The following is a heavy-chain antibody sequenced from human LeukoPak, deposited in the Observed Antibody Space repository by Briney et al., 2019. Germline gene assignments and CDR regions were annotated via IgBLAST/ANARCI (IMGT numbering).Heavy chain of an antibody. D-gene: IGHD5-18*01. V-gene: IGHV3-48*01. Sequence: PGGSLRLSCAASGFTFSSYSMNWVRQAPGKGLEWVSYISSSSSTIYYADSVKGRFTISRDNAKNSLYLQMNSLRAEDTAVYYCAREDTGYVRHPGNAFDIWGQGTMVTVSS. CDR2: ISSSSSTI. J-gene: IGHJ3*02. CDR1: GFTFSSYS. CDR3: AREDTGYVRHPGNAFDI.